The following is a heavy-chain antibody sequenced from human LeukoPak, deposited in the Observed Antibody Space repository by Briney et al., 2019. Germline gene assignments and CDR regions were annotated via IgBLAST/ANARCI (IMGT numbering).Heavy chain of an antibody. Sequence: ASVKVSCKTSGFTFTGYYIHWVRQAAGQRPEWMGWINPSSGGTDYAQKFQGRVTMTRDTSINTAYMELRSLKSDDTAVYYCARGYCSSTSCFLDYWGQGTLVTVSS. D-gene: IGHD2-2*01. CDR2: INPSSGGT. J-gene: IGHJ4*02. CDR1: GFTFTGYY. CDR3: ARGYCSSTSCFLDY. V-gene: IGHV1-2*02.